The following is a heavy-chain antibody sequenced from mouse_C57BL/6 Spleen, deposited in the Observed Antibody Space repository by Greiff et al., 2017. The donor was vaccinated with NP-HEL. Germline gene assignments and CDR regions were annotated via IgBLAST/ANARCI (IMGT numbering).Heavy chain of an antibody. J-gene: IGHJ3*01. D-gene: IGHD2-3*01. CDR3: AREGRLLPWFAY. CDR1: GYTFTSYW. Sequence: QVQLQQPGTDLVKPGASVKLSCKASGYTFTSYWMPWVKQRPGQGLEWIGNINPSNGGTNSYEKFKSKATLTVDKTSSTAYMQLSSMTSEDSAVYYCAREGRLLPWFAYWGQGTLVTVSA. CDR2: INPSNGGT. V-gene: IGHV1-53*01.